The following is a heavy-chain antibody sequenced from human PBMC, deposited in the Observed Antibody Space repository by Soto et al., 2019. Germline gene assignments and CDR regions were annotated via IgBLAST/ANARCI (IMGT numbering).Heavy chain of an antibody. CDR1: CGPLNRYY. D-gene: IGHD3-9*01. J-gene: IGHJ4*02. CDR2: IYYSGST. V-gene: IGHV4-59*01. CDR3: ARLYYDILTGYFPFDY. Sequence: PSETPSLTLTVSCGPLNRYYWSWVPAPPRKGLEWIGYIYYSGSTNYNPSLKSRVTISVDTSKNQFSLKLSSVTAADTAVYYCARLYYDILTGYFPFDYWGQGTLVTVSS.